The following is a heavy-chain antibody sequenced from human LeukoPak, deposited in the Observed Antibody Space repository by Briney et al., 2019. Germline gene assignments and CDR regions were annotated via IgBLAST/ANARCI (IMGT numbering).Heavy chain of an antibody. D-gene: IGHD5-24*01. Sequence: GGSLRLSCAASGFSFSNYGMNWVRQAPGKGLEWVSLISSSSSYIYYADSVKGRFTISRDNAKNSLYLHMNSLRAEDTAVYYCARCRNGYRNDVFDIWGQGTMVTVSS. CDR3: ARCRNGYRNDVFDI. J-gene: IGHJ3*02. V-gene: IGHV3-21*01. CDR1: GFSFSNYG. CDR2: ISSSSSYI.